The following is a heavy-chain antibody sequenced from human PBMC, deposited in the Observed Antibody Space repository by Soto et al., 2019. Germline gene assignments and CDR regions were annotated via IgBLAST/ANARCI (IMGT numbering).Heavy chain of an antibody. CDR1: GGSFSGYH. J-gene: IGHJ4*02. CDR3: ATFVGATTVTRGSPRDY. D-gene: IGHD4-4*01. CDR2: INPSGSI. Sequence: VQLQQWGAGLLKPSETLSLTCAVYGGSFSGYHWSWFRQPPGKGLERIGEINPSGSINYNPSLKSRVTISVDTSKNQFSLNLSSVTAADTAVYYCATFVGATTVTRGSPRDYWGQGTLVTVSS. V-gene: IGHV4-34*01.